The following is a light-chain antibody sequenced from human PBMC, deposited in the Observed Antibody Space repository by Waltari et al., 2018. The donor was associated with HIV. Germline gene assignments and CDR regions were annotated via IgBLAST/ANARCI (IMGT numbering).Light chain of an antibody. CDR3: YSAADNNLV. Sequence: SYELTQPPSVSVSPGQTARITCSGDVLAKKYARWFQQRPGQAPVLVIYKDSERPSGIPERFSGSSSGTTVTLTISGAQVDDEADYYCYSAADNNLVFGGGTKLTVL. J-gene: IGLJ3*02. V-gene: IGLV3-27*01. CDR2: KDS. CDR1: VLAKKY.